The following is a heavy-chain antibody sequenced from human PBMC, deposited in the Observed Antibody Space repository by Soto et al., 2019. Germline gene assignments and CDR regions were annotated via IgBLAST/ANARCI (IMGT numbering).Heavy chain of an antibody. CDR2: IIPIFGTA. CDR1: GGTFSSYA. CDR3: ARSPYSSGYYYAIDY. J-gene: IGHJ4*02. V-gene: IGHV1-69*05. D-gene: IGHD3-22*01. Sequence: GASVKVSCKASGGTFSSYAISWVRQAPGQGLEWMGGIIPIFGTANYAQKFQGRVTMTRDTSTSTVYMDLSSLRSEDSAVYYCARSPYSSGYYYAIDYWGQGTQVTVSS.